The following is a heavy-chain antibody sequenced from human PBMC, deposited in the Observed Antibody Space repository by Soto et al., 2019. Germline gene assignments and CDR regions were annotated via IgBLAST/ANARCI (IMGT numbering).Heavy chain of an antibody. Sequence: QVQLVQSGPGVKKPGASVTLSCKASGYNFNNYGISWVRQAPGQGLEWMGWISGNNGNTKYGQKFQGRVSLTTDSSTSTAYMEMRSLRSDDTADYYCVRRVVTTLDDAFDIWGPGTRVTVSS. CDR2: ISGNNGNT. D-gene: IGHD2-21*02. V-gene: IGHV1-18*01. CDR1: GYNFNNYG. J-gene: IGHJ3*02. CDR3: VRRVVTTLDDAFDI.